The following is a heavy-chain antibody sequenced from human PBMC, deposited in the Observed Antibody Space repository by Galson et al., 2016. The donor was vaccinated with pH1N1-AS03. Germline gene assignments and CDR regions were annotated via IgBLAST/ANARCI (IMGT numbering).Heavy chain of an antibody. Sequence: SLRLSCAAPGFSFSSFGMHWVRQAPGKGLEWVAVIWYDGSNKYHADSVKGRFTISRDNTKNTLYLQMNSLRVEDTAVYFCARGRGYGQYYFDYWGQGTLVTVSS. D-gene: IGHD3-10*01. CDR1: GFSFSSFG. J-gene: IGHJ4*02. CDR2: IWYDGSNK. V-gene: IGHV3-33*01. CDR3: ARGRGYGQYYFDY.